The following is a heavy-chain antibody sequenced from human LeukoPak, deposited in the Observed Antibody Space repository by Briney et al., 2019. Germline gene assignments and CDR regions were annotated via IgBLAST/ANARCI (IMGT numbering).Heavy chain of an antibody. J-gene: IGHJ4*02. V-gene: IGHV4-34*01. CDR2: INHSGST. D-gene: IGHD3-10*01. CDR3: ARETPSYYYYGSGRPTPFDY. CDR1: GGSFSGYY. Sequence: SETLSLTCAVYGGSFSGYYWSWIRQPPGKGLEWIGEINHSGSTNYNPSLKSRVTISVDTSKNQFSLKLSSVTAADTAVYYCARETPSYYYYGSGRPTPFDYWGQGTLVTVSS.